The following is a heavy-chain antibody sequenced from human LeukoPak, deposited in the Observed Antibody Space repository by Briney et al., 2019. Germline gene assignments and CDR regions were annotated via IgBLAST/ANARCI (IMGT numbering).Heavy chain of an antibody. V-gene: IGHV4-34*01. D-gene: IGHD3-3*01. Sequence: SETLSLTCAVYGGSFSGYYWSWIRQPPGKGLEWIGEINHSGSTNHNPSLKSRVTISVDTSKNQFSLKLSSVTAADTAVYYCARTYYDFWSGYSQNNWFDPWGQGTLVTVSS. CDR1: GGSFSGYY. CDR3: ARTYYDFWSGYSQNNWFDP. J-gene: IGHJ5*02. CDR2: INHSGST.